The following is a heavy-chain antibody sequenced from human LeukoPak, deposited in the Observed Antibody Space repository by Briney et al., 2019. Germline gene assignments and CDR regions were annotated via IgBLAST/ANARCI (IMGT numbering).Heavy chain of an antibody. CDR3: ARTARITIFGVVIENYYYYYMDV. CDR2: INHSGST. Sequence: SETLSLTCAVHGGSFSGYYWSWIRQPPGKGLEWIGEINHSGSTNYNPSLKSRVTISVDTSKNQFSLKLSSVTAADTAVYYCARTARITIFGVVIENYYYYYMDVWGKGTTVTVSS. J-gene: IGHJ6*03. V-gene: IGHV4-34*01. CDR1: GGSFSGYY. D-gene: IGHD3-3*01.